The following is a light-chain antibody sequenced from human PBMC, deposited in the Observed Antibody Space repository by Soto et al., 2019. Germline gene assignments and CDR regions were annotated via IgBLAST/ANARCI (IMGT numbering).Light chain of an antibody. V-gene: IGLV2-14*01. CDR1: SSDVGGHNY. CDR3: SSTTSSSTLV. J-gene: IGLJ2*01. Sequence: QSVLTQPASVSGAPGQSITISCTGTSSDVGGHNYVSWYQQHPGKAPKLMIYEVSNRPSGISNRFSGSKSDNTASLTISGLQADDDADYYCSSTTSSSTLVFGRGTKVTVL. CDR2: EVS.